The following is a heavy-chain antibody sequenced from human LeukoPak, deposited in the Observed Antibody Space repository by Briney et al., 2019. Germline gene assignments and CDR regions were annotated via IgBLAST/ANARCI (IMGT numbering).Heavy chain of an antibody. J-gene: IGHJ4*02. CDR1: GFTFSSYA. D-gene: IGHD3-22*01. Sequence: GGSLRLSCAASGFTFSSYAMHWVRQAPGKGLEWVAVISYDGSNKYYADSVKGRFTISRDNSKNTLYLQMNSLRAEDTAVYYCARDPQYYYDSSGYYSPGYFDYWGQGTLVTVSS. CDR3: ARDPQYYYDSSGYYSPGYFDY. V-gene: IGHV3-30-3*01. CDR2: ISYDGSNK.